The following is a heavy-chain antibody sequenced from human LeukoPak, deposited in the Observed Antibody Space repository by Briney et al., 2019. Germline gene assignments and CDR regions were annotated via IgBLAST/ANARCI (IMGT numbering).Heavy chain of an antibody. CDR1: GGTFSSYA. CDR2: IIPILGIA. D-gene: IGHD2-15*01. J-gene: IGHJ4*02. CDR3: ARLRSVVTHFDY. V-gene: IGHV1-69*04. Sequence: GASVKVSCKASGGTFSSYAISWVRQAPGQGLEWMGRIIPILGIANYAQKFQGRVTITADKSTSTAYMELSSLRSEDAAVYYCARLRSVVTHFDYWGQGTLVTVSS.